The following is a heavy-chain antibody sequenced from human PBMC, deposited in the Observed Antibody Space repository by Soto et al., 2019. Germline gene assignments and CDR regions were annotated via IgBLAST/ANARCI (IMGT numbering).Heavy chain of an antibody. CDR3: ARDGNRGFDMDV. V-gene: IGHV3-48*02. J-gene: IGHJ6*02. CDR1: GFTFSTYN. CDR2: ITNTGGTI. Sequence: GGSLRLSCEGSGFTFSTYNMDWVRQAPGKGLEWVSYITNTGGTIYYADSVRGRFTISRDNAKNTLFLQMNSLRDDDTAVYYCARDGNRGFDMDVWGQGTTVTVSS.